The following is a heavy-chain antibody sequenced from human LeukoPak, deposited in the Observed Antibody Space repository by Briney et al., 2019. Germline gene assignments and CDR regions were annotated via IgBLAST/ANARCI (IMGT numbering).Heavy chain of an antibody. V-gene: IGHV4-59*01. CDR3: ARDAIAVAGTYYYYYGMDV. D-gene: IGHD6-19*01. Sequence: SETLSLTCTVSGVSISSYYWSWIRQPPGKGLEWIGYIYYSGSTNYNPSLKSRVTISVDTSNNQFSLKLSSVTAADTAVYYCARDAIAVAGTYYYYYGMDVWGKGATVTVSS. CDR2: IYYSGST. CDR1: GVSISSYY. J-gene: IGHJ6*04.